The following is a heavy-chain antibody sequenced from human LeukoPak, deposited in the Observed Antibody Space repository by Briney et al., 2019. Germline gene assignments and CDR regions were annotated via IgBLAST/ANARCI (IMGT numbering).Heavy chain of an antibody. D-gene: IGHD6-19*01. V-gene: IGHV3-66*01. CDR2: IYSGGST. CDR3: AREGRSGWREYYFDY. J-gene: IGHJ4*02. Sequence: PGGSLRLSCAASGFTVSSNYMSWVRQAPGKGLEWVSVIYSGGSTYYADSVKGRFTISRDNSKNTLYLQMNSLRAEDTAVYYCAREGRSGWREYYFDYWGQGTLVTVSS. CDR1: GFTVSSNY.